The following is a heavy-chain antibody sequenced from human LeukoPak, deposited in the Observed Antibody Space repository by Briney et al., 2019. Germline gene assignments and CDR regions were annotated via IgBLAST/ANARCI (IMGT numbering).Heavy chain of an antibody. CDR3: ARDNGITNFDY. J-gene: IGHJ4*02. Sequence: SETLSLACTVSGGSISSSSYYWGWIRQPPGKGLEWIGSIYYSGSTYYNPSLKSRVTMSIDTSKNQISLKLSSMTAADTAVYYCARDNGITNFDYWGQGTLIAVSS. CDR1: GGSISSSSYY. CDR2: IYYSGST. D-gene: IGHD3-16*01. V-gene: IGHV4-39*07.